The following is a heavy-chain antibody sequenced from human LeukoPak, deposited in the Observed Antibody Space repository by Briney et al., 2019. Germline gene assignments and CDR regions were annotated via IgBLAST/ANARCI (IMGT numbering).Heavy chain of an antibody. V-gene: IGHV1-46*01. J-gene: IGHJ5*02. CDR3: ARGSRYCSGGSCYSGWFDP. CDR1: GYTFTSYY. D-gene: IGHD2-15*01. CDR2: INPSGGST. Sequence: ASVKGSCKASGYTFTSYYMHWVRQAPGQGLEWMGIINPSGGSTSYAQKFQGRVTMTRDTSTSTVYMELSSLRSEDTAVYYCARGSRYCSGGSCYSGWFDPWGQGTLVTVSS.